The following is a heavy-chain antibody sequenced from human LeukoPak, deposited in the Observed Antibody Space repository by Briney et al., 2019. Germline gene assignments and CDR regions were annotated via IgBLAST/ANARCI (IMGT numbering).Heavy chain of an antibody. CDR1: GGSISSSSYY. CDR3: ARKRSYYDSSGVEKTIYYYYGMDV. Sequence: SETLSLTCTVSGGSISSSSYYWGWIRQPPGKGLEWIGSIYYSGSTYYNPSLKSRVTISVDTSKNQFSLKLSSVTAADTAVYYCARKRSYYDSSGVEKTIYYYYGMDVWGQGTTVTVSS. CDR2: IYYSGST. J-gene: IGHJ6*02. V-gene: IGHV4-39*01. D-gene: IGHD3-22*01.